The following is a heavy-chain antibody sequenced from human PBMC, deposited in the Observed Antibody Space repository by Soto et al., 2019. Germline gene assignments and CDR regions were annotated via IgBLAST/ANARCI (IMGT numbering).Heavy chain of an antibody. Sequence: QVQLVESGGGVVQPGRSLRLSCAASGFTFSSYAMHWVRQAPGKGLEWVAVISYDGSNKYYADSVKGRFTISRDNSKNTLYLQMNSLRAEDTAVYYCARPVVPGITMVRSANPWGQGTLVTVSS. D-gene: IGHD3-10*01. V-gene: IGHV3-30-3*01. CDR2: ISYDGSNK. J-gene: IGHJ5*02. CDR3: ARPVVPGITMVRSANP. CDR1: GFTFSSYA.